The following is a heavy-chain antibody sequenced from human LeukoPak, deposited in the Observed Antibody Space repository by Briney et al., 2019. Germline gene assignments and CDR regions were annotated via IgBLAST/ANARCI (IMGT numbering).Heavy chain of an antibody. D-gene: IGHD3-22*01. V-gene: IGHV4-31*03. Sequence: SETLSLTCTVSGGSISSGGYYWSWIRQHPGKGLEWIGYIYYSGSTYYNPSLKSRVTISVDTSKNQFSLKLSSVTAADTAAYYCASSYSSGYYFAFDIWGQGTMVTVSS. J-gene: IGHJ3*02. CDR2: IYYSGST. CDR3: ASSYSSGYYFAFDI. CDR1: GGSISSGGYY.